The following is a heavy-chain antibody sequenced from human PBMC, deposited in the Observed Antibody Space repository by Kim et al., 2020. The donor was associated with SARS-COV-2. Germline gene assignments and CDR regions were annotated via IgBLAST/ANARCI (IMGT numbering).Heavy chain of an antibody. Sequence: GGSLRLSCAASGFTFSSYAMSWVRQAPGKGLEWVSAISGSGGSTYYADSVKGRFTISRDNSKNTLYLQMNSLRAEDTAVYYCAKGRDFYYDTSRRGGVGYWGQGTLVTVSS. V-gene: IGHV3-23*01. J-gene: IGHJ4*02. CDR1: GFTFSSYA. D-gene: IGHD3-22*01. CDR3: AKGRDFYYDTSRRGGVGY. CDR2: ISGSGGST.